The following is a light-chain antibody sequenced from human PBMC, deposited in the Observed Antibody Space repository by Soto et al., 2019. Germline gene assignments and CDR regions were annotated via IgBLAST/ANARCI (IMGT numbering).Light chain of an antibody. CDR3: ASYLTTSHLEV. J-gene: IGLJ1*01. CDR2: EVH. CDR1: ISDIGSHNY. Sequence: QSVLSHPASVSGSPGDAITVSCSGSISDIGSHNYVSWYRQYPGEAPKLLIYEVHYRPSGVSSRFSGSKSGNTASLTISGLQAADEADYYCASYLTTSHLEVFGTGTKVTVL. V-gene: IGLV2-14*01.